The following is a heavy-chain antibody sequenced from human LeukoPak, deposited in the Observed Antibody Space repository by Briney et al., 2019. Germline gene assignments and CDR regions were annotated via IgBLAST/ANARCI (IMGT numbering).Heavy chain of an antibody. CDR3: ARDRGGDFDIDY. D-gene: IGHD4-17*01. CDR1: GFAFSSYG. V-gene: IGHV3-33*08. J-gene: IGHJ4*02. Sequence: PGGSLRLPCAASGFAFSSYGMHWVRQAPGKGLEWVAVIWYDGSNKYYADSVKGRFTISRDNSKNTLYLQMNSLRAEDTAVYYCARDRGGDFDIDYWGQGTLVTVSS. CDR2: IWYDGSNK.